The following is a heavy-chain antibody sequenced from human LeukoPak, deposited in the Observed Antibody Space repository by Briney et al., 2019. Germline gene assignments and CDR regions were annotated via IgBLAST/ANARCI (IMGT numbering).Heavy chain of an antibody. J-gene: IGHJ5*02. CDR2: INPNSDAT. V-gene: IGHV1-2*02. CDR3: ARGYCRGGNCYSPPLSLNWFDP. Sequence: ASVKVSCKASGYTFSDYYLHWVRQAPGQGLEWMGWINPNSDATDYAQKFQGRVTMTRDTSITTAYMELSRLRSDDTAVYYCARGYCRGGNCYSPPLSLNWFDPWGREPWSPSPQ. D-gene: IGHD2-15*01. CDR1: GYTFSDYY.